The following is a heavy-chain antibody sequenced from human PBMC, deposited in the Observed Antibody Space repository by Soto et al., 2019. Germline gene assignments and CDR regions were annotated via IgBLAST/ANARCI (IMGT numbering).Heavy chain of an antibody. V-gene: IGHV3-30*18. D-gene: IGHD3-22*01. Sequence: PGGSLRLSCAASGFTFSSYGMHWVRQAPGKGLEWVAVISYDGSNKYYADSVKGRFTISRDNSKNTLYLQMNSLRAEDTAVYYCAKSTPYYYDSSGYSRYWGQGTLVTVSS. CDR1: GFTFSSYG. CDR2: ISYDGSNK. J-gene: IGHJ4*02. CDR3: AKSTPYYYDSSGYSRY.